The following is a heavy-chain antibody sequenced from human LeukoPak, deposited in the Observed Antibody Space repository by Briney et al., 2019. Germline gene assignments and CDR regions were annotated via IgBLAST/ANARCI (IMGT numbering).Heavy chain of an antibody. CDR3: ARETSGGFNFDY. D-gene: IGHD1-14*01. CDR2: IDPGSTYI. CDR1: GFTFRSYS. J-gene: IGHJ4*02. V-gene: IGHV3-21*01. Sequence: GGSLGLSCAASGFTFRSYSMNWVRQAPGKGLEWVSAIDPGSTYIYYADSVKGRFTISRDNAENSLYLQMNSLRVEDTAVYYCARETSGGFNFDYWGQGTLVTVSS.